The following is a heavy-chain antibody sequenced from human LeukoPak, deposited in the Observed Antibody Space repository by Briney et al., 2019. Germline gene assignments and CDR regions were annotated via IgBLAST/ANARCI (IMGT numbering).Heavy chain of an antibody. J-gene: IGHJ4*02. D-gene: IGHD3-16*01. V-gene: IGHV3-20*01. CDR1: GFTISSYW. Sequence: GGSLRLSCVASGFTISSYWMTWVRQVPGKGLEWVSGINWNGGSTGYADSVKGRFTISRDNAKNSLYLQMNSLRAEDTALYHCARKGVGGELGGFDYWGQGTLVTVSS. CDR3: ARKGVGGELGGFDY. CDR2: INWNGGST.